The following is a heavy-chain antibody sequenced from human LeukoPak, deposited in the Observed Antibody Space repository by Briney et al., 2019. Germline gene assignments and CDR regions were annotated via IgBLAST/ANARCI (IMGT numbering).Heavy chain of an antibody. CDR1: GFTFDDYA. CDR3: AKDRGEYYYGMDV. CDR2: ISWNSGSI. J-gene: IGHJ6*02. D-gene: IGHD3-10*01. V-gene: IGHV3-9*01. Sequence: GGSLRLSCATSGFTFDDYAMHWVRHAPGKGLEWVSGISWNSGSIGYADSVKGRFTISRDNAKNSLYLQMNGLRAEDTALYYCAKDRGEYYYGMDVWGQGTTVTVSS.